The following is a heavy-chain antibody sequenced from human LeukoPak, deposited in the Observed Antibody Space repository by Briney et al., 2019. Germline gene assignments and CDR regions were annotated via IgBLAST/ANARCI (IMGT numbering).Heavy chain of an antibody. CDR3: AKVRAAVPNAYFDY. CDR2: ISGSGGST. Sequence: GGSLRLSCAASGFTFSSYGMSWVRQAPGKGLEWVSAISGSGGSTYYADSVKGRFTISRDNSKNTLYLQMNSLRAEDTAVYYCAKVRAAVPNAYFDYWGQGTLVTVSS. V-gene: IGHV3-23*01. CDR1: GFTFSSYG. J-gene: IGHJ4*02. D-gene: IGHD6-13*01.